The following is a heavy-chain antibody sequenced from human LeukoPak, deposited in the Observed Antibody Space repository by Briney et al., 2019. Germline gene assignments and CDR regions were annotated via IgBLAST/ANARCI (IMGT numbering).Heavy chain of an antibody. V-gene: IGHV1-69*13. D-gene: IGHD5-12*01. CDR2: IIPIFGTA. CDR1: GGTFSSYA. J-gene: IGHJ6*03. Sequence: ASVKVSCKASGGTFSSYAISWVRQAPGQGLEWMGGIIPIFGTANYAQKFQGSVTITADESTSTAYMELSSLRSEDTAVYYCARSSGYDPFYYYYYYMDVWGKGTTVTVSS. CDR3: ARSSGYDPFYYYYYYMDV.